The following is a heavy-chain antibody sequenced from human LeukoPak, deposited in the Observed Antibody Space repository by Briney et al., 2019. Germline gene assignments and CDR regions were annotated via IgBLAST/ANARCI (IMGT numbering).Heavy chain of an antibody. Sequence: SETLSLTCTVSGGSISSSSYYWGWIRQPPGKGLEWIGSIYYSGSTYYNPSLKSRVTISVDTSKNQFSLKLSSVTAADTAVYYCARGGIFQHWGQGTLVTVSS. CDR2: IYYSGST. V-gene: IGHV4-39*07. J-gene: IGHJ1*01. CDR1: GGSISSSSYY. CDR3: ARGGIFQH.